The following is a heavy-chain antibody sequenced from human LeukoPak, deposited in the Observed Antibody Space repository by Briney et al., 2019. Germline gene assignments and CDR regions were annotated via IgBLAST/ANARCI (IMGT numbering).Heavy chain of an antibody. V-gene: IGHV4-39*01. CDR2: IYYSGST. J-gene: IGHJ4*02. CDR1: GGSISSSSYY. CDR3: AVDYYDSSGSLYYFDY. D-gene: IGHD3-22*01. Sequence: SETLSLTCTVSGGSISSSSYYWGWIRQPPGKGLEWIGSIYYSGSTYYNPSLKSGVTISVDTSKNQFSLKLSSVHAADTAVYYCAVDYYDSSGSLYYFDYWGQGTLVTVSS.